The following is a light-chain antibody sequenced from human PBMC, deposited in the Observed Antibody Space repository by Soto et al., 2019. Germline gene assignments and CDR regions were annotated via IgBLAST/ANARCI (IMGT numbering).Light chain of an antibody. CDR1: SSNNGSNT. CDR2: RND. CDR3: TAWDDSLSGVF. J-gene: IGLJ2*01. V-gene: IGLV1-44*01. Sequence: QSVLTQPPSASGTPGQRVTISCSGSSSNNGSNTVNWYQQLPGTAPKLLIYRNDQRPSGVPDRFSGSKSGTSASLAISGLQSEDETDYYCTAWDDSLSGVFFGGGTKLTVL.